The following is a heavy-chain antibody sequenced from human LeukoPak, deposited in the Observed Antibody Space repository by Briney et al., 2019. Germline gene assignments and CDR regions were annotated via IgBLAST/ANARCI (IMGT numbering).Heavy chain of an antibody. CDR2: IKSKTDGGTT. CDR1: GFTFSNAW. CDR3: TTAGDYGDYADY. Sequence: RGSLRLSCAASGFTFSNAWMSWVRQAPGKGLEWVGRIKSKTDGGTTDYAAPVKGRFTISRDDSKNTLYLQMNSLKTEDTAVYYCTTAGDYGDYADYWGQGTLVTVSS. V-gene: IGHV3-15*01. J-gene: IGHJ4*02. D-gene: IGHD4-17*01.